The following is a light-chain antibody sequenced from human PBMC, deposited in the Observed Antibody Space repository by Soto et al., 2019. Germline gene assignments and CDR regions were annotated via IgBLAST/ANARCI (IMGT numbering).Light chain of an antibody. V-gene: IGKV1-9*01. J-gene: IGKJ4*01. CDR3: HQYNSYHT. Sequence: IQLTQSPSSLSATVGDRVTITCRASQGISNYLVWYQQKPGKAPNLLIYGASTLQSGVPSRFSGSGSGTEFTLTISSLQPDDFATYYCHQYNSYHTFGGGTKVDIK. CDR2: GAS. CDR1: QGISNY.